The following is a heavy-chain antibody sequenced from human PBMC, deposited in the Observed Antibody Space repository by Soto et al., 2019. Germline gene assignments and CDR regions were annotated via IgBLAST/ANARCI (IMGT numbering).Heavy chain of an antibody. CDR1: GGTFNTYP. D-gene: IGHD3-16*01. CDR3: ASTRLGGLTPCDY. V-gene: IGHV1-69*02. CDR2: IIPILDIA. Sequence: ASVKVSCKTSGGTFNTYPISWVRQAPGQGLEWMGTIIPILDIANYAQKFQGWVTMTRDTSISTAYMELSSLRSEDTAVYYCASTRLGGLTPCDYWGQGTLVTVSS. J-gene: IGHJ4*02.